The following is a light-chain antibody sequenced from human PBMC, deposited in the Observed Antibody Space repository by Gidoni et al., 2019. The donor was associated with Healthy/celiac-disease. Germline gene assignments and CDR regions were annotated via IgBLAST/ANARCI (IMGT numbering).Light chain of an antibody. J-gene: IGKJ4*01. CDR3: QQYDNLPLT. Sequence: DIHMTQSPSSLSASVGDRVTITCQASQDISNYLNWYQQKPGKAPKLLIYDASNLETGVPSRFSGSGSGTDFTLTISSLQPEDIETYYRQQYDNLPLTFGGGTKVEIK. CDR1: QDISNY. CDR2: DAS. V-gene: IGKV1-33*01.